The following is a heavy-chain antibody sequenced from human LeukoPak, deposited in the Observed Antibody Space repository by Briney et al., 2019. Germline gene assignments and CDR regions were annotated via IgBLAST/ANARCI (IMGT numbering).Heavy chain of an antibody. CDR2: IYHSGDT. V-gene: IGHV4-59*01. Sequence: SETLSLICTVSGGSIGTYYWSWIRQPPGKGLEWIGYIYHSGDTKYNPSLKSRVTISVDTSKNQFSLRLRSVTAADTAVYYCARGGYYYDSSGYYYVYYFDYWGQGTLVTVSS. D-gene: IGHD3-22*01. J-gene: IGHJ4*02. CDR3: ARGGYYYDSSGYYYVYYFDY. CDR1: GGSIGTYY.